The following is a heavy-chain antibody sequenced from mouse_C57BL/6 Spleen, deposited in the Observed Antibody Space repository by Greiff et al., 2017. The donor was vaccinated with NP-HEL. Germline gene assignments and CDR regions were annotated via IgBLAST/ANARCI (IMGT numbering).Heavy chain of an antibody. D-gene: IGHD2-5*01. CDR1: GYSFTDYN. CDR2: INPNYGTT. J-gene: IGHJ2*01. CDR3: ARAPYYSNYPYFDY. V-gene: IGHV1-39*01. Sequence: EVKLMESGPELVKPGASVKISCKASGYSFTDYNMNWVKQSNGKSLEWIGVINPNYGTTSYNQKFKGKATLTVDQSSSTAYMQLNSLTSEDSAVYYCARAPYYSNYPYFDYWGQGTTLTVSS.